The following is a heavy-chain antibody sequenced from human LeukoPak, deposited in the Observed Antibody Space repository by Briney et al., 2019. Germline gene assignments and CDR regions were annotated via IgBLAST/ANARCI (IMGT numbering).Heavy chain of an antibody. CDR1: GFTFSSYA. V-gene: IGHV3-23*01. CDR2: ISGSGGST. J-gene: IGHJ3*02. CDR3: AKDRFYYDSSGIDAFDI. Sequence: PGGSLRLSCAASGFTFSSYAMSWVRQAPGKGLEWVSAISGSGGSTYYADSVKGRFTISRDNSKNTLYLQMNSLRAADTAVYYCAKDRFYYDSSGIDAFDIWGQGTMVTVSS. D-gene: IGHD3-22*01.